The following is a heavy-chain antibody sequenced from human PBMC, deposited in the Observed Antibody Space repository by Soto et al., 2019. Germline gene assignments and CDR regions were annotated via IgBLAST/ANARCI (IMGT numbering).Heavy chain of an antibody. J-gene: IGHJ4*02. CDR1: GYSFTSYW. CDR3: ARHRDNWNDFDY. Sequence: GESLKISCKGSGYSFTSYWIGWVRQMPGKGLEWMGIIYPGDSDTRYSPSFQGQVTIPADKSISTAYLQWSNLKASYTAMYDCARHRDNWNDFDYWGQGTLVTVSS. D-gene: IGHD1-1*01. V-gene: IGHV5-51*01. CDR2: IYPGDSDT.